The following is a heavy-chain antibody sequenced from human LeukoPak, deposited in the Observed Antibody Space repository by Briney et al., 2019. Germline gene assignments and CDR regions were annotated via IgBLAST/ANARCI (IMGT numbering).Heavy chain of an antibody. CDR2: ISAYNGNT. CDR1: GYSFTSYG. D-gene: IGHD1-14*01. Sequence: ASVKVSCKASGYSFTSYGLSWVRQAPGQGLEWMGWISAYNGNTNYVQKLQGRVTMTPDTYTSTAYMELRSLRSDDTAVYYCAREGGGTPYYFDSWGQGTLVTVSS. CDR3: AREGGGTPYYFDS. J-gene: IGHJ4*02. V-gene: IGHV1-18*01.